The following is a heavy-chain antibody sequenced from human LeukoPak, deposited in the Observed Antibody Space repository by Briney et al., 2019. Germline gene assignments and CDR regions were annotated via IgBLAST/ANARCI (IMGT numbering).Heavy chain of an antibody. J-gene: IGHJ4*02. D-gene: IGHD6-13*01. V-gene: IGHV3-23*01. CDR3: AKEVLPGIAAAGGDFDY. CDR1: GXTFSSYA. Sequence: PGGSLRLXXAXSGXTFSSYAMSWVXQAPGKGLEWVSAISGSGGSTYYADSVKGRFTISRDNSKNTLYLQMNSLRAEDTAVYYCAKEVLPGIAAAGGDFDYWGQGTLVTVSS. CDR2: ISGSGGST.